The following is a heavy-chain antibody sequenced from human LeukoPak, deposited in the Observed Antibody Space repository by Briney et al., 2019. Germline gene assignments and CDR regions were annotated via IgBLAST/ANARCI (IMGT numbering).Heavy chain of an antibody. Sequence: GGSLRLSCAASGFTFSSYAMHWVRQAPGKGLEWVAVISYDGSNKYYADSVKGRFTISRDNAKNSLYLQMNSLRAEDTAVYYCARDQRGATPSGWFDPWGQGTLVTVSS. CDR1: GFTFSSYA. CDR3: ARDQRGATPSGWFDP. CDR2: ISYDGSNK. V-gene: IGHV3-30-3*01. D-gene: IGHD1-26*01. J-gene: IGHJ5*02.